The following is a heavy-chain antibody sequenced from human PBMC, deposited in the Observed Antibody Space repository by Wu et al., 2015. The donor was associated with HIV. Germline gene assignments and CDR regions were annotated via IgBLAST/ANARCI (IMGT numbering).Heavy chain of an antibody. J-gene: IGHJ4*02. CDR3: LTAIDGIVY. CDR2: INPQSDDT. V-gene: IGHV1-2*02. CDR1: GYTRNTYY. D-gene: IGHD5-24*01. Sequence: QVQLVQSGPEVKKPGASVRVSCEASGYTRNTYYVHWVRQAPGQGLEWMGCINPQSDDTKYAQKFQGRVTMTRDTSTNTAYMELSGLTFDDTAMYYCLTAIDGIVYWGQGPLVTVSS.